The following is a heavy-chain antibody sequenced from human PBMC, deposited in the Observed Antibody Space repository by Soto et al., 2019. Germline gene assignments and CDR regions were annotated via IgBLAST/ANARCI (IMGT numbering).Heavy chain of an antibody. D-gene: IGHD2-8*01. J-gene: IGHJ5*02. CDR2: MYYIGST. V-gene: IGHV4-39*01. Sequence: SETLSLTCSVSGGPISSSNKYWGWIRQPPGKGLEWIGSMYYIGSTYQNPSLKSRVTISVDTSKNQFSLKLSSVTAADTAVYYCARLNGGSRYKWFDPWGQGTLVTVCS. CDR1: GGPISSSNKY. CDR3: ARLNGGSRYKWFDP.